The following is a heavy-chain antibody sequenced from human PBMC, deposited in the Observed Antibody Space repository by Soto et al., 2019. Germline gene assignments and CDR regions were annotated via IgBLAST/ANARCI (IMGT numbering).Heavy chain of an antibody. CDR2: ISYDGSNK. V-gene: IGHV3-30*18. J-gene: IGHJ4*02. Sequence: QVQLVESGGGVVQPGRSLRLSCAASGFTFSSYGMHWVRQAPGKGLEWVAVISYDGSNKYYADSVKGRFTISRDNSKNTLYPQMYSLRAEDTAVYYCAKYPLGRLLGALEYWGQGTLVTVSS. CDR3: AKYPLGRLLGALEY. CDR1: GFTFSSYG. D-gene: IGHD1-26*01.